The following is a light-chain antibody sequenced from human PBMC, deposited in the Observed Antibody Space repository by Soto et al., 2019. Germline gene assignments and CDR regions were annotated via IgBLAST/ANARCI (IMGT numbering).Light chain of an antibody. CDR1: QSVSSSY. Sequence: EIVLTQSPGTLSLSPGERATLSCRASQSVSSSYLAWYQQKPGQAPRLLIYGASSRATGIPDRFSGSGSGTDFTFTISRLEPEYCAVYYCQQYGSSPSITFGQGTRLEIK. J-gene: IGKJ5*01. CDR2: GAS. CDR3: QQYGSSPSIT. V-gene: IGKV3-20*01.